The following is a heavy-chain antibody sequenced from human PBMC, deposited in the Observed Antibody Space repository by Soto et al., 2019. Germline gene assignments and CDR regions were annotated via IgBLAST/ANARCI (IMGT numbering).Heavy chain of an antibody. D-gene: IGHD3-9*01. J-gene: IGHJ5*02. CDR2: MNPNSGNT. CDR1: GCTFTSYD. CDR3: ARGLYDILTGYSHNWFDP. Sequence: QVQLVQSGAEVKKPGASVKVSCKASGCTFTSYDINWVRQATGQGLEWMGWMNPNSGNTGYAQKFQGRVTRTKSTSLSTAYRELSSLRSEDTAVYYCARGLYDILTGYSHNWFDPWGQGTLVTVSS. V-gene: IGHV1-8*01.